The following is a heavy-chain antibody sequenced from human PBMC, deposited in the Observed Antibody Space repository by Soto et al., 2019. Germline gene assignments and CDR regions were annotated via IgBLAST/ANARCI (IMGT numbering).Heavy chain of an antibody. CDR2: ISFDGSNK. J-gene: IGHJ6*02. CDR1: GFTFSSFG. Sequence: PGGSLRLSCAASGFTFSSFGMHGGRQAPGKGLEWVAVISFDGSNKYYADSVKGRFTISRDNSKNTLALQMNSLKAEDTAVYYCAKDTSKYSNNWPAYYGLDVWGQGTTVTVSS. V-gene: IGHV3-30*18. CDR3: AKDTSKYSNNWPAYYGLDV. D-gene: IGHD1-1*01.